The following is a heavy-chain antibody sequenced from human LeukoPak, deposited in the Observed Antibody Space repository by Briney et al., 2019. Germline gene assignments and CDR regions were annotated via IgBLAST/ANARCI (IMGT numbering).Heavy chain of an antibody. J-gene: IGHJ4*02. CDR1: GCTFSSYA. V-gene: IGHV3-23*01. CDR2: ITGSGDRT. Sequence: GVSLTLSCAASGCTFSSYAWSWVRQAPGKGLEWVSCITGSGDRTNSADSAKGRFTIYRDNSRNTLYLQMNSLRVEDTAVYRCAKGVTVGLDGSGISDSWGQGTLVTVSS. CDR3: AKGVTVGLDGSGISDS. D-gene: IGHD3-10*01.